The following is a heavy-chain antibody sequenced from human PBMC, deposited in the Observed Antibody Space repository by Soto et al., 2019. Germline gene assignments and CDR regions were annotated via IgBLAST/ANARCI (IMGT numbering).Heavy chain of an antibody. CDR3: VRVVSIPGYPDN. V-gene: IGHV1-69*12. D-gene: IGHD5-12*01. J-gene: IGHJ4*02. Sequence: QVQLVQSGAEVRQPASSVKVSCKTSEGTFSSYAISWVRQSPGQGLEWMGGIVPIVDTSTYAQKFQGRVTITADESTSTVYMELSSLRSHDTAVYYCVRVVSIPGYPDNWGQGTLVTVSS. CDR2: IVPIVDTS. CDR1: EGTFSSYA.